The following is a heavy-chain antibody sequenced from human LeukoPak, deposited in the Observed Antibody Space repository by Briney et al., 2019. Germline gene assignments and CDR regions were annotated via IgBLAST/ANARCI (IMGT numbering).Heavy chain of an antibody. CDR1: GFTFDDYA. CDR3: AKTDGYSYGPADY. J-gene: IGHJ4*02. Sequence: GGSLRLSCAASGFTFDDYAMHWVRQAPGKGLEWVSGISWNSGSRGYADSVKGRFTISRYNAKNSLYLQMNSLRAEDTALYDCAKTDGYSYGPADYWGQGTLVTVSS. CDR2: ISWNSGSR. D-gene: IGHD5-18*01. V-gene: IGHV3-9*01.